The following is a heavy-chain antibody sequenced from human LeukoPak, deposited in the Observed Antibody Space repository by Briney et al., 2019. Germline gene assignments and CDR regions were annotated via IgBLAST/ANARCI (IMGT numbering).Heavy chain of an antibody. Sequence: GGSLRLSCAASGFTFNNHVMHWVRQAPGKGLEWLSGVSPPGGGTYYADSVKGRFTISRDDSKNTLSLQMNSLRVEDTAVYYCARDLAWGAFDYWGQGTLVTVSS. CDR3: ARDLAWGAFDY. V-gene: IGHV3-23*01. CDR2: VSPPGGGT. J-gene: IGHJ4*02. D-gene: IGHD7-27*01. CDR1: GFTFNNHV.